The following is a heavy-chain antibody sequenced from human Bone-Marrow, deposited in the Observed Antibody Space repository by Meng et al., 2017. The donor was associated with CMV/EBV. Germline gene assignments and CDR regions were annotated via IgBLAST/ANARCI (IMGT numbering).Heavy chain of an antibody. CDR3: ARDGVGSSWYVPHYYFYGMDV. Sequence: GESLKISCAASGFTFSSYEMNWVRQAPGMGLEWVSYISSSGNTIYYADSEKGRFTISRDNAKNSLYLQMNSLRAEDTAVYYCARDGVGSSWYVPHYYFYGMDVWGQGTTVTVSS. CDR2: ISSSGNTI. D-gene: IGHD6-13*01. CDR1: GFTFSSYE. J-gene: IGHJ6*02. V-gene: IGHV3-48*03.